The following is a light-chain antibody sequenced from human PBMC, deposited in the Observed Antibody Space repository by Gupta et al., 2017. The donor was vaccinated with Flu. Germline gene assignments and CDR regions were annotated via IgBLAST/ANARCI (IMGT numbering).Light chain of an antibody. CDR3: QQYDNFPHT. Sequence: TATTGEKASQSVISSHNIKNDLAWYQQKPGQAPRLLIYWSSSRASGIPERFSGSGSGTDFTLTISTLEAEDVAVYYCQQYDNFPHTFGQGTKLEIK. CDR1: QSVISSHNIKND. V-gene: IGKV4-1*01. J-gene: IGKJ2*01. CDR2: WSS.